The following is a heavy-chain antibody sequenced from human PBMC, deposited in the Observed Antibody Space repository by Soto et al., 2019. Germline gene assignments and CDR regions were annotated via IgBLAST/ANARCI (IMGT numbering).Heavy chain of an antibody. Sequence: RGSLRLSCAASGFAFSIYAMSLVRQSPGKGLEWVSSISVSGGSTYYADSAKGRFTISRDNSKNTLYLQMNSLRAEDTAVYYCAKLVSSSWDPFCDYWGQGNLVPVSS. CDR1: GFAFSIYA. J-gene: IGHJ4*02. D-gene: IGHD6-13*01. CDR3: AKLVSSSWDPFCDY. CDR2: ISVSGGST. V-gene: IGHV3-23*01.